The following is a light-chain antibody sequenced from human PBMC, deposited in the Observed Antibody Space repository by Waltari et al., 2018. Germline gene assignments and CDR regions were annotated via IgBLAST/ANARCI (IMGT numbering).Light chain of an antibody. CDR3: CSFAGPYTWV. CDR1: TSDVGGYDY. V-gene: IGLV2-11*01. J-gene: IGLJ3*02. Sequence: QSALTQPRSVSGSPGQSVTISCTGTTSDVGGYDYVSWYQHHPGKAPKLMINDVSDRPPGVPDRLLGSKSGTPASLTISGLQAEDEADYYCCSFAGPYTWVFGGGTKLTVL. CDR2: DVS.